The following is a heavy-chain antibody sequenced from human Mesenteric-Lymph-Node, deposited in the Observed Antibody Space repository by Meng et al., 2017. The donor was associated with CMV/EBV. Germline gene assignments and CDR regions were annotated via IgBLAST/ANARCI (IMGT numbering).Heavy chain of an antibody. CDR1: GYY. CDR2: MNPRNGFT. Sequence: GYYIPWVRQAPGQGLEWMGWMNPRNGFTNFAQQFQGRVTMTRDTSITTAYMELNRLKSDDTAVYYCARFSSFTTSLLVAGSLYFDYWGQGTLVTVSS. CDR3: ARFSSFTTSLLVAGSLYFDY. V-gene: IGHV1-2*02. D-gene: IGHD2-15*01. J-gene: IGHJ4*02.